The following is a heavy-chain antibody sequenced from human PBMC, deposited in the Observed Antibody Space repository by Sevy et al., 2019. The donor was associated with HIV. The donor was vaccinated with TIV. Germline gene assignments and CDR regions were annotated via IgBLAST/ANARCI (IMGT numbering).Heavy chain of an antibody. CDR3: ARQEGYYASSGYYCLGAFDI. CDR1: GGSISSSSYY. J-gene: IGHJ3*02. CDR2: IYYSGST. D-gene: IGHD3-22*01. Sequence: SETLSLTCTVSGGSISSSSYYWGWIRQPPGKGLEWIGSIYYSGSTYYNPSLKSRVTISVDTSKNQFSLKLSSVTAADTAVYYCARQEGYYASSGYYCLGAFDIWVQGTMVTVSS. V-gene: IGHV4-39*01.